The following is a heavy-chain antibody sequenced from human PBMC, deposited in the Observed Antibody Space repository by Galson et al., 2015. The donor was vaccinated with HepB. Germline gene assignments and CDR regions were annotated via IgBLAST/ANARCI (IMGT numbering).Heavy chain of an antibody. D-gene: IGHD2-15*01. CDR2: IIPILGIA. J-gene: IGHJ5*02. CDR1: GGTFSSYA. V-gene: IGHV1-69*10. CDR3: ARDGGDRVVAATGDWFDP. Sequence: SVKVSCKASGGTFSSYAISWVRQAPGQGLEWMGGIIPILGIANYAQKFQGRVTITADKSTSTAYMELSSLRSEDTAVYYCARDGGDRVVAATGDWFDPWGQGTLVTVSS.